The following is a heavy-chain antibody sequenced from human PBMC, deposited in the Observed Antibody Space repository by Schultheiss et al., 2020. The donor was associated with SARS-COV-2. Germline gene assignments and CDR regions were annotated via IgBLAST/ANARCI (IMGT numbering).Heavy chain of an antibody. V-gene: IGHV3-23*01. Sequence: GGSLRLSCADSGLTFSSSGMHWVRQAPGKGLEWVSAISGSGGSTYYADSVKGRFTISRDNSKNTLYLQMNSLTVDDTAVYYCAKGGIGTAEFDSWGQGTLVTVSS. J-gene: IGHJ4*02. CDR1: GLTFSSSG. D-gene: IGHD2-21*02. CDR3: AKGGIGTAEFDS. CDR2: ISGSGGST.